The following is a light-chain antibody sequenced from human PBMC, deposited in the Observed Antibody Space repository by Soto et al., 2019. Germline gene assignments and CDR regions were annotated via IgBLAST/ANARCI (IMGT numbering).Light chain of an antibody. CDR2: ATS. Sequence: EIVLTQSPDTVSLSPGERATLSCRASQSVSSIYLAWYQQKPGQAPSLLIYATSSRATGIPDRFSGSGSGTDFSLTISRLEPEDFAVYYCQQYGSSPITFGQRTRLEI. V-gene: IGKV3-20*01. CDR3: QQYGSSPIT. J-gene: IGKJ5*01. CDR1: QSVSSIY.